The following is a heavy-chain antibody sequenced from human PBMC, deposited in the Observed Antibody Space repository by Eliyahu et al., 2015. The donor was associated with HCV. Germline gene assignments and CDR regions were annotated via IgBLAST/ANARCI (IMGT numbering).Heavy chain of an antibody. Sequence: EVQLVESGGGLIQPGGSLXLSCAASGFTFSNXWXPWVRQAPGXGLVWVSRINLDGSSTAYADSVKGRFTISRDNARNTLYLQMNSLRAEDTAVYYCTRGGSWTPADYWGQGTLVTVSS. CDR3: TRGGSWTPADY. V-gene: IGHV3-74*01. D-gene: IGHD6-13*01. J-gene: IGHJ4*02. CDR2: INLDGSST. CDR1: GFTFSNXW.